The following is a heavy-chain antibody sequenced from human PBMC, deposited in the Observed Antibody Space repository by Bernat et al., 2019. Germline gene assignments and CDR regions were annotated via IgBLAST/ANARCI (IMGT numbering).Heavy chain of an antibody. CDR1: GYTFTNYG. CDR3: ARADGATMYYFDY. V-gene: IGHV1-18*01. CDR2: ISLYTGNS. Sequence: QVQLVQSGAEVKKPGASVKVSCKASGYTFTNYGFSWVRQAPGQGLECLGWISLYTGNSDYAQRLQGRVTMTTDTSTSTAYMELRSLRSDDTAVYYCARADGATMYYFDYWGQGTLVTVSS. D-gene: IGHD5-24*01. J-gene: IGHJ4*02.